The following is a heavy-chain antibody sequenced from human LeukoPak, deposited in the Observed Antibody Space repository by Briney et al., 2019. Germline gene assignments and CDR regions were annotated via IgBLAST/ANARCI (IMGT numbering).Heavy chain of an antibody. J-gene: IGHJ4*02. V-gene: IGHV4-59*01. D-gene: IGHD2-15*01. CDR2: IYYSGST. CDR3: ARGALYCSGGSCLDY. Sequence: PSETLSLTCIVSGDSISSYYWSWIRQPPGKGLEWIGYIYYSGSTNYNPSLKSRVTISVDTSKNQVSLKLSSVTAADTAVYYCARGALYCSGGSCLDYWGQGTLITVSS. CDR1: GDSISSYY.